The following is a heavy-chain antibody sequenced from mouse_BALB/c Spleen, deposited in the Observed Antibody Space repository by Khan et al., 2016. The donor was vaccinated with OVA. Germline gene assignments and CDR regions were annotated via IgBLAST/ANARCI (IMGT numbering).Heavy chain of an antibody. D-gene: IGHD2-14*01. J-gene: IGHJ3*01. CDR3: ARSTYRYAFVY. V-gene: IGHV3-8*02. Sequence: EVQLQESGPSLVKPSQTLSLTCSVTGDSITSGYWNWIRKFPGNKLEYMGYIIYTGYTYYNPSLNSRISITRHTPKHHDTLQFNSVTYEDTATYYCARSTYRYAFVYWGQGTLVTVSA. CDR1: GDSITSGY. CDR2: IIYTGYT.